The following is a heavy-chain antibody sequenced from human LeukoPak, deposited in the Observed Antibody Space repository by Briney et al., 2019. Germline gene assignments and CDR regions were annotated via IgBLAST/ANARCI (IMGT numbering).Heavy chain of an antibody. J-gene: IGHJ2*01. CDR2: ISGSGGST. Sequence: TGGSLRLSCAASGFTFSSYAMSWVRQAPGKGLEWVSAISGSGGSTYYADSVKGRFTISRDNSKNTLYLQMNSLRAEDTAVYYCAKNFYPGYCSSTSCPNWYFDLWGRGTLVTVSS. D-gene: IGHD2-2*01. CDR1: GFTFSSYA. V-gene: IGHV3-23*01. CDR3: AKNFYPGYCSSTSCPNWYFDL.